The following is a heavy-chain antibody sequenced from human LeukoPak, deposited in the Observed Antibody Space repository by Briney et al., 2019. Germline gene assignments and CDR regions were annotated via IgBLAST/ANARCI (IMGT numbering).Heavy chain of an antibody. J-gene: IGHJ2*01. CDR3: ARAPYYDILTGFWYFDL. CDR2: IYYSGST. Sequence: SETLSLTCTVSGGSISSSSYYWGWIRQPPGKGLEWIGSIYYSGSTYYNPSLKSRVTISVDTSKNQVSLKLSSVTAADTAVYYCARAPYYDILTGFWYFDLWGRGTLVTVSS. CDR1: GGSISSSSYY. V-gene: IGHV4-39*07. D-gene: IGHD3-9*01.